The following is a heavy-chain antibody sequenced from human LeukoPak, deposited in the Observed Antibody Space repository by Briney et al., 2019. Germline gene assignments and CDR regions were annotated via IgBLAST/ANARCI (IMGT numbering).Heavy chain of an antibody. D-gene: IGHD6-19*01. Sequence: GRSLRLSCAASGFIFDDYAMHWVRQAPGKGLEWVSGISWNSGGIGYGDSVKGRFTISRDNAKKSLYLQMNSLRTEDTAFYYCAKDFYRAVAGTIGFWGQGILVTVSS. J-gene: IGHJ4*02. V-gene: IGHV3-9*01. CDR1: GFIFDDYA. CDR2: ISWNSGGI. CDR3: AKDFYRAVAGTIGF.